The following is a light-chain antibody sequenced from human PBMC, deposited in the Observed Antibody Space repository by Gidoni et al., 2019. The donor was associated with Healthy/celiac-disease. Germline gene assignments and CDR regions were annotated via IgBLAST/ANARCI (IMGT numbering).Light chain of an antibody. CDR2: SNN. V-gene: IGLV1-44*01. J-gene: IGLJ2*01. CDR3: AACDDSLNGPV. CDR1: RTNIGSNT. Sequence: QSVLTHPRSTYGNPRQGVTISCSGSRTNIGSNTVNWYQQLPGTAPKLLIYSNNQRPSGVPDRFSGSKAGISASLAISGPQAEDEADYYCAACDDSLNGPVFGGGTKLTVL.